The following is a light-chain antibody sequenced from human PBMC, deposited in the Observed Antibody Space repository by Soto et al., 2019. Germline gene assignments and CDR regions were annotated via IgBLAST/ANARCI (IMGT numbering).Light chain of an antibody. Sequence: QSVLTQPPSVSGAPGQTITMSCTGSGSNVGASYDVHWYQVLPGAGPRLLIYKNNNRPSGVPDRFSGEKSGTSASLAITGLRAEDEADYYCQSYDNILSGPLFGGGTKLTVL. J-gene: IGLJ3*02. V-gene: IGLV1-40*01. CDR3: QSYDNILSGPL. CDR1: GSNVGASYD. CDR2: KNN.